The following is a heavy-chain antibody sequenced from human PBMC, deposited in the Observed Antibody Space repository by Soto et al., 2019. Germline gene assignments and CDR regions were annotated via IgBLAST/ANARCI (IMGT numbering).Heavy chain of an antibody. V-gene: IGHV4-59*01. CDR3: ARVWAGAFEI. D-gene: IGHD1-26*01. Sequence: PSETLSLTCTVSGGSISSYYWSWIRQPPGKGLEWIGYIYYSGSTNYNPSLKSRVTISVDTSKNQFSLKLSSVTAADTAVYYCARVWAGAFEIWGQGTMVTVSS. CDR1: GGSISSYY. CDR2: IYYSGST. J-gene: IGHJ3*02.